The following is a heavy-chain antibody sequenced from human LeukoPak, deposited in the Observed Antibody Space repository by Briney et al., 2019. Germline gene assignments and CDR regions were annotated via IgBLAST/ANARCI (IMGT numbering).Heavy chain of an antibody. D-gene: IGHD3-9*01. CDR2: IWFDGSYK. V-gene: IGHV3-33*01. J-gene: IGHJ5*02. Sequence: PGRSLRLSCTASGFTFRAHGMTWVRQAPGKGLEWVAIIWFDGSYKNYGDSVKGRFSISRDNFRDTLYLEMNSLRAEDTAVYYCARGGGPNLTGRSSWFDLWGQGTLVTVSS. CDR1: GFTFRAHG. CDR3: ARGGGPNLTGRSSWFDL.